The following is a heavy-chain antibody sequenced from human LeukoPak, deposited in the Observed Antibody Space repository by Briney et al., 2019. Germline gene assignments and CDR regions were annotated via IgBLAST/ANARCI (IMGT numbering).Heavy chain of an antibody. CDR3: ARTTEEYYGSGKFRRYYSYYYYMDV. J-gene: IGHJ6*03. D-gene: IGHD3-10*01. Sequence: SETLSLTCSVSGGSISSSSYYWGWIRQPPGKGLEWIGSIYFSGSTYYNPSLKSRVTISLDTSKNQFSLKLSSVTAADTAVYYCARTTEEYYGSGKFRRYYSYYYYMDVWGKGTTVTVSS. V-gene: IGHV4-39*07. CDR1: GGSISSSSYY. CDR2: IYFSGST.